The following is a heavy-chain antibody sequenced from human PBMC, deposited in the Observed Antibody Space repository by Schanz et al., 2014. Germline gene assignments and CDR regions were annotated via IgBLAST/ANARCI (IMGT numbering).Heavy chain of an antibody. CDR2: IKSNTDGGTT. CDR3: TSMATIPRNWFDP. J-gene: IGHJ5*02. Sequence: EVQLLESGGGLVQPGGSLRLSCTASGFIFSDYAMSWVRQAPEKGLEWVGRIKSNTDGGTTDYATPVKGRFTISRDDSKNTLYLQMNSLKSEDTAVYYCTSMATIPRNWFDPWGQGTLVTVSS. CDR1: GFIFSDYA. V-gene: IGHV3-15*01. D-gene: IGHD2-2*02.